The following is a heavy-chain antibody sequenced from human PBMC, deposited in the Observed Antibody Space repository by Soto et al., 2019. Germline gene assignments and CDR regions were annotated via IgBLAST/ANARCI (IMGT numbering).Heavy chain of an antibody. CDR2: IYYTGST. V-gene: IGHV4-30-4*01. CDR1: GGSISSGDYY. Sequence: PSETLSLTCTVSGGSISSGDYYWSWIRQPPGKGLEWIGYIYYTGSTFYNPSLKSRVTISVDTSKNQFSLKLGSATAADTAVYYCARQSTHGGDPPYFDYWGQGTLVTVSS. CDR3: ARQSTHGGDPPYFDY. D-gene: IGHD3-10*01. J-gene: IGHJ4*02.